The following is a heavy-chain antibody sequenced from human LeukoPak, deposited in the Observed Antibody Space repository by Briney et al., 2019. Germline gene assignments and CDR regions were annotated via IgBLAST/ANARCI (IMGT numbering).Heavy chain of an antibody. J-gene: IGHJ4*02. D-gene: IGHD2-2*01. CDR2: INHSGGT. V-gene: IGHV4-34*01. Sequence: SETLSLTCAVYGGSFNGYYWTWIRQPPGKGLEWIGEINHSGGTDYNPSLKSRVTISVDTSKNQFSLKLSSVTAADTAVYYCARGQLRLSNWGQGSLVIVSS. CDR3: ARGQLRLSN. CDR1: GGSFNGYY.